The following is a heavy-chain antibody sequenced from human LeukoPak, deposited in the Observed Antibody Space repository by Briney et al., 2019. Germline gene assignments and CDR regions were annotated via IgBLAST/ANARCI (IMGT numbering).Heavy chain of an antibody. D-gene: IGHD2-8*01. CDR2: IYTSGST. CDR1: GGSISSYY. CDR3: ARGVMGGCGKSYYFDY. V-gene: IGHV4-4*07. Sequence: SETLSLTCTVSGGSISSYYWSWIRQPAGKGLEWIGRIYTSGSTNYNPSLKSRVTMSVDTSKNQFSLKLSSVTAADTAVYYCARGVMGGCGKSYYFDYWGQGTLVTVSS. J-gene: IGHJ4*02.